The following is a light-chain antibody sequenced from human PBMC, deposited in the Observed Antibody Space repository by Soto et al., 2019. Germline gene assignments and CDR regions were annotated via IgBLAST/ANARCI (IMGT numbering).Light chain of an antibody. Sequence: DIQMTQSPSSLSASVGDRVTITCRASQTISHYLAWYQQKPGKVPQLLIYSASTLQSGVPSRFSGSGSGTDFTLTIDSLQPDDVAIYYCQKFNNVPLTFGGGTKVDIK. CDR1: QTISHY. CDR2: SAS. J-gene: IGKJ4*01. CDR3: QKFNNVPLT. V-gene: IGKV1-27*01.